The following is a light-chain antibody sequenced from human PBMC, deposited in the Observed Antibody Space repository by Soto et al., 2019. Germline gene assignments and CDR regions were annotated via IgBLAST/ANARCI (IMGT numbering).Light chain of an antibody. V-gene: IGKV2-28*01. Sequence: DIVLTQSPLSLPVAPGEPASISCRSSLSLLSSNGNTYLDWYLQKPGQSPQVLIYLGSNRASGVPDRFSGSGSGTDFTLTISSLEPEDFAVYYCQQRSDAITFGQGTRLEI. CDR1: LSLLSSNGNTY. J-gene: IGKJ5*01. CDR2: LGS. CDR3: QQRSDAIT.